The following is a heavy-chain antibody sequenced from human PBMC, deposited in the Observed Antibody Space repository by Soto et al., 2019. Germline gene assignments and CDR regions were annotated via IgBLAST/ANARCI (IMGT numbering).Heavy chain of an antibody. V-gene: IGHV4-59*01. J-gene: IGHJ5*02. CDR3: ARVSGYYYGSWFDP. CDR2: IYYSGST. Sequence: PSETLSLTCTVPGGSISSYYWSWIRQPPGKGLEWIGYIYYSGSTNYNPSLKSRVTISVDTSKNQFSLKLSSVTAADTAVYYCARVSGYYYGSWFDPWGQGTLVTVSS. D-gene: IGHD3-22*01. CDR1: GGSISSYY.